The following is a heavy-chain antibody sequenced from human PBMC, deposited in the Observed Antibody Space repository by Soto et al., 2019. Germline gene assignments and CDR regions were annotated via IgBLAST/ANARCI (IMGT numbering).Heavy chain of an antibody. CDR3: ATGFNYYGAGTLKLDF. J-gene: IGHJ4*02. CDR1: GGSIRSYY. Sequence: QVLLQESGPGLVKPSETLSLTCSVSGGSIRSYYWSWIRQPPGKRLEWIGYISYSGTTNYNPSLTRRLTISIDTTKNQFSLKLGSVTADDTAMYYCATGFNYYGAGTLKLDFWGQGTLVAVSS. D-gene: IGHD3-10*01. CDR2: ISYSGTT. V-gene: IGHV4-59*01.